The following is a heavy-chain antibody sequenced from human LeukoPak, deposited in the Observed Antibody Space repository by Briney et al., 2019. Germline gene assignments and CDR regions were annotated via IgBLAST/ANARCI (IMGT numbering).Heavy chain of an antibody. Sequence: GGSLRLSCAASGFTFSSYSMNWVRQAPGKGLEWVSSLSSSSSYIYYADSVKGRFTISRDNAKNSLYLQMNSLRAEDTAVYYCARDRYPTTVTTDWGQGTLVTVSS. CDR1: GFTFSSYS. V-gene: IGHV3-21*01. D-gene: IGHD4-17*01. CDR2: LSSSSSYI. CDR3: ARDRYPTTVTTD. J-gene: IGHJ4*02.